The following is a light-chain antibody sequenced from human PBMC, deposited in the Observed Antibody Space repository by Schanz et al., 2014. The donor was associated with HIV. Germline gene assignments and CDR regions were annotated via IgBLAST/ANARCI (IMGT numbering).Light chain of an antibody. CDR2: NSY. V-gene: IGLV1-44*01. CDR3: QSYDSSLSGHVV. CDR1: SSSIGFNT. Sequence: QSVLTQPPSASGTPGQRVTISCSGSSSSIGFNTINWYQHLPGTAPKLIMYNSYHRPSGVPDRFSGSSSGTSASLAISGLQSEDEADYYCQSYDSSLSGHVVFGGGTKVTVL. J-gene: IGLJ2*01.